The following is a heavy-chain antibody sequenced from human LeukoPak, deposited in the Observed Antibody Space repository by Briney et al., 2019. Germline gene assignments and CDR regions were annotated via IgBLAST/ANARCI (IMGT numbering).Heavy chain of an antibody. CDR1: GFTFSSYW. CDR3: ARGIVSYDFWSGFASGVDY. Sequence: GGSPRLSCAASGFTFSSYWMSWVRQAPGKGLEWVANIKQDGSEKYYVDSVKGRFTISRDNAKNSLYLQMNSLRAEDTAVYYCARGIVSYDFWSGFASGVDYWGQGTLVTVSS. J-gene: IGHJ4*02. D-gene: IGHD3-3*01. CDR2: IKQDGSEK. V-gene: IGHV3-7*01.